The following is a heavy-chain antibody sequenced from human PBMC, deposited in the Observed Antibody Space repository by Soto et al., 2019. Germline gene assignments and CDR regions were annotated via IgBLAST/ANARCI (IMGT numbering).Heavy chain of an antibody. CDR2: IDPTDSYT. J-gene: IGHJ4*02. Sequence: PGESLKISCEGSGYSFTSYWISWVRQMPGKGLEWMGRIDPTDSYTNYSPSFQGHVTISVDKSISTAYLQWSSLKASDTAMFYCARQRGNWQSSLYFDYWGQGTLVTVSS. V-gene: IGHV5-10-1*01. CDR3: ARQRGNWQSSLYFDY. D-gene: IGHD1-1*01. CDR1: GYSFTSYW.